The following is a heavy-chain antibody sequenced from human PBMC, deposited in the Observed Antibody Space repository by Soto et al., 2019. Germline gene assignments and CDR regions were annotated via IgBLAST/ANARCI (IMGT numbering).Heavy chain of an antibody. V-gene: IGHV2-5*01. CDR3: AQKEYSSSPGYYYGMDV. Sequence: SGPTLVNPTQTLTLTCTFSGFSLSTSGVGVGWIRQPPGKALEWLALIYWNDDKHYSPSLKSRLTITKDTSKNQVVLTMTNMDPVDTATYYCAQKEYSSSPGYYYGMDVWGQGTTVTVSS. CDR2: IYWNDDK. D-gene: IGHD6-6*01. CDR1: GFSLSTSGVG. J-gene: IGHJ6*02.